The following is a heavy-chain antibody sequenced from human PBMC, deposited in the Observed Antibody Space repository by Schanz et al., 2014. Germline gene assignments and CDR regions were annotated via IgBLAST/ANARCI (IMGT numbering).Heavy chain of an antibody. D-gene: IGHD2-2*01. Sequence: QVQLVQSGAEVKKPGASVRLSCKASGYTFTSYDINWVRQATGQGLEWMGWMNSKTGNTGYAQRFQGRLTVTRDTSTSTVNMELSSLRSEDTAVYYCARGGFFDSTSFDSWGQGTLVTVSS. CDR2: MNSKTGNT. J-gene: IGHJ4*02. CDR3: ARGGFFDSTSFDS. V-gene: IGHV1-8*01. CDR1: GYTFTSYD.